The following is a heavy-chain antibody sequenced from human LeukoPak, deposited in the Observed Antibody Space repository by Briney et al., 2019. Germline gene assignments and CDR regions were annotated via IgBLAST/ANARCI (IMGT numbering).Heavy chain of an antibody. Sequence: GGSLRLSCAASGFTFSSYGLNWVRQAPGKGLEWVSDISGGGGGTFYADSVKGRFTISRDNFKNTLYLEMNSLRAEDTAVYYCAKWAPGYSSGYGLDYWGQGTLVTVS. CDR2: ISGGGGGT. CDR1: GFTFSSYG. J-gene: IGHJ4*02. V-gene: IGHV3-23*01. D-gene: IGHD3-22*01. CDR3: AKWAPGYSSGYGLDY.